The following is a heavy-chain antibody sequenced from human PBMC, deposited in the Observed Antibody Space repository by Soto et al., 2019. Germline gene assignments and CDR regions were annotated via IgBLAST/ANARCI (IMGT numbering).Heavy chain of an antibody. Sequence: EVQLLESGGNLVQPGGSLRLSCAASGFTFSNYAMSWVRQAPGKGLEWVSAISASGGGTYYADSVKGRFTISRDNSKNTLSLQMNSLRAEDTALDYCAQEGGTLLDTARIDSWGQGTLVTVSS. CDR2: ISASGGGT. CDR3: AQEGGTLLDTARIDS. D-gene: IGHD5-18*01. CDR1: GFTFSNYA. V-gene: IGHV3-23*01. J-gene: IGHJ4*02.